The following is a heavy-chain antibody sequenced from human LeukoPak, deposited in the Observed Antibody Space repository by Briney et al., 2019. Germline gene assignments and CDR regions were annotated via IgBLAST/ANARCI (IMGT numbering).Heavy chain of an antibody. V-gene: IGHV3-49*04. CDR1: GFTFSSYE. CDR2: IRSKVYGGTP. J-gene: IGHJ4*02. CDR3: ARAQTYGDSRLLLDY. D-gene: IGHD2-21*02. Sequence: PGGSLRLSCAASGFTFSSYEMNWVRQAPGKRLEWVGFIRSKVYGGTPEYAASVKGRFTISRDDSKGIAYLQMNSLKTEDTAVYYCARAQTYGDSRLLLDYWGQGTLVTVSS.